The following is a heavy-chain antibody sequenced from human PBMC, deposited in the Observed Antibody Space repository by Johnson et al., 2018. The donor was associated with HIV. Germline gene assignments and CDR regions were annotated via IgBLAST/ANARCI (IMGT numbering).Heavy chain of an antibody. D-gene: IGHD2-21*01. CDR3: AKGEGYCGGDCLDAFDI. Sequence: QVQLVESGGGVVQPGRSLRLSCAASGFTFSSYAMHWVRQAPGKGLEWVAVIWYDGSTKYYADSVKGRFTISRDNSKNTLYLQMDSLRAEDTAVYYCAKGEGYCGGDCLDAFDIWGQGTMVTVSS. CDR2: IWYDGSTK. V-gene: IGHV3-30*04. CDR1: GFTFSSYA. J-gene: IGHJ3*02.